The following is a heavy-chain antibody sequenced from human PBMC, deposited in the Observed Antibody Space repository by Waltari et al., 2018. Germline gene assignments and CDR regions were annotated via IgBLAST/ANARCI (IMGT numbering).Heavy chain of an antibody. V-gene: IGHV4-34*01. D-gene: IGHD5-12*01. CDR2: INHSGST. CDR1: GVSFSGYY. J-gene: IGHJ4*02. Sequence: QVQLQQWGAGLLKPSETLSLTCAVYGVSFSGYYWSWIRQPPGKGLEWIGEINHSGSTNYNPSLKSRVTISVDTSKNQFSLKLSSVTAADTAVYYCARARVATRLTFYYFDYWGQGTLVTVSS. CDR3: ARARVATRLTFYYFDY.